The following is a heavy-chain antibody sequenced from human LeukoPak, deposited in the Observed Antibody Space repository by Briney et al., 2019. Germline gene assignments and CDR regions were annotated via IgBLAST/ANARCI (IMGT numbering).Heavy chain of an antibody. CDR3: ARGKYCGGDCYSDDAFDI. D-gene: IGHD2-21*02. CDR1: GFTFSNYA. Sequence: PGGSLRLSCAASGFTFSNYAMSWVRQAPGKGLEWVSSISSSSSYIYYADSVKGRFTISRDNAKNSLYLQMNSLRAEDTAVYYCARGKYCGGDCYSDDAFDIWGQGTMVTVSS. CDR2: ISSSSSYI. J-gene: IGHJ3*02. V-gene: IGHV3-21*01.